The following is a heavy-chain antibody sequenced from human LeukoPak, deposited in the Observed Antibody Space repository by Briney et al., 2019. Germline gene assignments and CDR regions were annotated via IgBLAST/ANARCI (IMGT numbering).Heavy chain of an antibody. Sequence: GGSLRLSCAASGFTFSSCGFNWVRKAPGKGLEWVSSIGPTGTDRYYADSVRGRFTISRDNAKNSMYLQMDSLRDEDTAVYYCATETIGRHYDYWGQGTLLTVSS. D-gene: IGHD1-14*01. J-gene: IGHJ4*02. CDR1: GFTFSSCG. CDR3: ATETIGRHYDY. CDR2: IGPTGTDR. V-gene: IGHV3-21*01.